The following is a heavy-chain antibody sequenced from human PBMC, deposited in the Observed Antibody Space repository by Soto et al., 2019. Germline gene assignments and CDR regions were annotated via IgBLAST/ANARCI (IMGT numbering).Heavy chain of an antibody. J-gene: IGHJ3*02. CDR1: GLTVSSNY. D-gene: IGHD3-10*01. CDR2: IYSGGST. V-gene: IGHV3-53*02. CDR3: ARERPGDEGDGFDI. Sequence: EVQLVETGGGLIQPGGSLRLSCAASGLTVSSNYMNWVRQAPGKGLEWVSVIYSGGSTHYAGAVKGRFLISRDNSKNTLYLQMNSRRVEDPAVYYCARERPGDEGDGFDIWGHGTMVTVSS.